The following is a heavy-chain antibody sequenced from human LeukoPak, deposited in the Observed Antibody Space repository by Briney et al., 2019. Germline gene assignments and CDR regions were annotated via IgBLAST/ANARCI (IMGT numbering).Heavy chain of an antibody. V-gene: IGHV4-59*11. CDR1: GGSFSSHY. Sequence: SETLSLTCAVYGGSFSSHYWSWIRQPPGKGLEWVGYIYYSSSTNYNPSLKIRVTISVDTSKNQFSLKLNSVTAADTAVYFCARGAGWWDYWGQGTLVTVSS. D-gene: IGHD6-19*01. J-gene: IGHJ4*01. CDR2: IYYSSST. CDR3: ARGAGWWDY.